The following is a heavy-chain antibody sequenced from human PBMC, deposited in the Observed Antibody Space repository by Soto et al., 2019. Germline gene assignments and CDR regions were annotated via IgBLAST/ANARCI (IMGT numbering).Heavy chain of an antibody. CDR3: AKVGRPNYYYYYMDV. V-gene: IGHV3-30*18. CDR1: GFTFSSYG. Sequence: GGSLRLSCAASGFTFSSYGMHWVRQAPGKGLEWVAVISYDGSNKYYADSVKGRFTISRDNSKNTLYLQMNSLRAEDTAVYYCAKVGRPNYYYYYMDVWGKGTTVTVSS. CDR2: ISYDGSNK. J-gene: IGHJ6*03. D-gene: IGHD3-16*01.